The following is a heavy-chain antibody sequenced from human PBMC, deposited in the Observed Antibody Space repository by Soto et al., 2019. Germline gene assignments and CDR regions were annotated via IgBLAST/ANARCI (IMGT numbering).Heavy chain of an antibody. Sequence: VASVKVSCKASGYTFTSYGISWVRQAPGQGLEWMGWISAYNGNTNYAQKLQGRVTMTTDTSTSTAYMELRSLRSDDTAVYYCARVVGLVVVAASGWFDPWGQGTLVTVSS. D-gene: IGHD2-15*01. CDR2: ISAYNGNT. CDR1: GYTFTSYG. V-gene: IGHV1-18*01. CDR3: ARVVGLVVVAASGWFDP. J-gene: IGHJ5*02.